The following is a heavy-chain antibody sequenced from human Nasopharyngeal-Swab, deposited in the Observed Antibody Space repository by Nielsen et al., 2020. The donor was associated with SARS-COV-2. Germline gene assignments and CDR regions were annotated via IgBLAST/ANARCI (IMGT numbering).Heavy chain of an antibody. V-gene: IGHV1-46*01. D-gene: IGHD3-16*02. J-gene: IGHJ4*02. CDR1: GYTFTSYY. CDR2: INPSGGST. Sequence: ASVKVSRKASGYTFTSYYMHWVRQAPGQGLEWMGIINPSGGSTSYAQKFQGRVTMTRDTSTSTVYMELSSLRSEDTAVYYCARDSGSNYGYVWGSYRYTSGYFDYWGQGTLVTVSS. CDR3: ARDSGSNYGYVWGSYRYTSGYFDY.